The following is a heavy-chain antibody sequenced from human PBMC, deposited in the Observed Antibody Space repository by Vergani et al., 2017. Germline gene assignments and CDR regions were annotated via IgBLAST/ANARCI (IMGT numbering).Heavy chain of an antibody. J-gene: IGHJ4*02. CDR3: ASPGYSSGWYFVFDY. CDR1: GFTFSSYE. Sequence: VQLVESGGGVVQPGRSLRLSCAASGFTFSSYEMNWVRQAPGKGLEWVSYISSSGSTIYYADSVKGRFTISRDNAKNSLYLQMNSLRAEDTAVYYCASPGYSSGWYFVFDYWGQGTLVTVSS. D-gene: IGHD6-19*01. V-gene: IGHV3-48*03. CDR2: ISSSGSTI.